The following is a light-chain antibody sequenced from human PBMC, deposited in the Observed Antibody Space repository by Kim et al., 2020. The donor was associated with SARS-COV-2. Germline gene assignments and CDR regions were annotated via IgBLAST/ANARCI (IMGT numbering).Light chain of an antibody. CDR1: ISNIGSNP. V-gene: IGLV1-44*01. Sequence: QSVLTQPPSASGTPGQRVTISCSGSISNIGSNPVNCYQQLPGTAPKLLIYSNHQRPSGVPDRFSGSKSGTSASLAISGLQSEDEADYYCAAWDDSLNGRVFGGGTKLTVL. J-gene: IGLJ3*02. CDR2: SNH. CDR3: AAWDDSLNGRV.